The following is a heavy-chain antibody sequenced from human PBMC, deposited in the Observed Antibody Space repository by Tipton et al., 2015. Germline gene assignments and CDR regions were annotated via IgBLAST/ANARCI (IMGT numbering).Heavy chain of an antibody. D-gene: IGHD3-10*01. CDR2: ISGSGGST. V-gene: IGHV3-23*01. J-gene: IGHJ5*02. Sequence: SLRLSCAASGFTFSTYAMSWVRQAPGKGLEWVSRISGSGGSTYYADSVKGRFTISRDNSNNTLYLQMNSLRAEDTAVYYCARYSKWFGDQSRFDPWGQGTLVTVSS. CDR1: GFTFSTYA. CDR3: ARYSKWFGDQSRFDP.